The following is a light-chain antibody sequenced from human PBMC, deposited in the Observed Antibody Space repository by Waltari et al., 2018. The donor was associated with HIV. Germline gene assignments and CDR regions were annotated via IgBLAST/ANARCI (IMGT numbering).Light chain of an antibody. CDR3: QVWDSITVV. V-gene: IGLV3-9*01. Sequence: SYELTQPLSVSVALGQTARITCGGNNIGSKNVHWYQQKPGQAPVLVNYRDSNRPSGIPERCAGSNSGSTATLTIGRAQAGDEADYYCQVWDSITVVFGGGTKLTVL. CDR1: NIGSKN. J-gene: IGLJ2*01. CDR2: RDS.